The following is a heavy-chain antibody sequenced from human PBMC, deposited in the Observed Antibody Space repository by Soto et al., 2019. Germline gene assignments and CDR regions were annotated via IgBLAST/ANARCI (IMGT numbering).Heavy chain of an antibody. D-gene: IGHD6-13*01. CDR3: ARGLAADGA. J-gene: IGHJ5*02. Sequence: QVQLVQSGAEVKKPGASVKVSCTASGYTFTHYAIHWMRHAPAQRLEWRGFINAGSGKPKYSRTFKERLTFTKDTSARTAYMGLSSLRSEDTAIYYCARGLAADGAWGQGTLVTVSS. V-gene: IGHV1-3*01. CDR1: GYTFTHYA. CDR2: INAGSGKP.